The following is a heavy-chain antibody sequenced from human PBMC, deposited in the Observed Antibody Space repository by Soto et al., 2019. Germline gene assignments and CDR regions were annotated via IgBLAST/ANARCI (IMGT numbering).Heavy chain of an antibody. J-gene: IGHJ5*02. D-gene: IGHD1-1*01. V-gene: IGHV4-39*01. CDR2: IYYSGST. CDR3: ARHRTTGIFPFWFDP. Sequence: SETLSLTCTVSGGSISSSSYYWGWIRQPPGKGLEWIGSIYYSGSTYYNPSLKSRVTISVDTSKNQFSLKLSSVTAADTAVYYCARHRTTGIFPFWFDPWGQGTLVTVSS. CDR1: GGSISSSSYY.